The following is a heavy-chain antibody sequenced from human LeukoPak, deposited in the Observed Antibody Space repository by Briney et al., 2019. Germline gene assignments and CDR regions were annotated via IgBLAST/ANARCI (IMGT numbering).Heavy chain of an antibody. D-gene: IGHD6-13*01. CDR3: ARGAAGGEYYFDY. CDR1: GFTFSSYS. V-gene: IGHV3-21*01. Sequence: GGSLRLSCAASGFTFSSYSMNWVRQAPGKGLEWVLSISSSSSYIYYADSVKGRFTISRDNAKNSLYLQMNSLRAEDTAVYYCARGAAGGEYYFDYWGQGTLVTVSS. J-gene: IGHJ4*02. CDR2: ISSSSSYI.